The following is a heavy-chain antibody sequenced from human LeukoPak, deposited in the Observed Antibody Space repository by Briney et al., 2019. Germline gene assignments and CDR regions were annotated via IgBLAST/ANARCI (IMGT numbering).Heavy chain of an antibody. Sequence: SETLSLTCTVSGGSISSYYWSWIRQPPGKGLEWIGFIYYSGSTNYNPSLKSRVTISVDTSKNQFSLKLSSVTAADTAVYYCARVAGWLVRVRVFDYWGQGTLVTVSS. V-gene: IGHV4-59*12. J-gene: IGHJ4*02. D-gene: IGHD6-19*01. CDR1: GGSISSYY. CDR2: IYYSGST. CDR3: ARVAGWLVRVRVFDY.